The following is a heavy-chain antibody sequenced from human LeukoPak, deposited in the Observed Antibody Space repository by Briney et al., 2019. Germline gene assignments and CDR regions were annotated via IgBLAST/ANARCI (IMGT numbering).Heavy chain of an antibody. CDR1: GYTFTSYY. CDR2: SNPSGGST. V-gene: IGHV1-46*01. D-gene: IGHD6-19*01. CDR3: ASLSGSSGWDY. J-gene: IGHJ4*02. Sequence: ASVKVSCKASGYTFTSYYMHWVRQAPGQGLEWMGISNPSGGSTSYAQKFQGRVTMTRDMSTSTVYMELSSLRSEDTAVYYCASLSGSSGWDYWGQGTLVTVSS.